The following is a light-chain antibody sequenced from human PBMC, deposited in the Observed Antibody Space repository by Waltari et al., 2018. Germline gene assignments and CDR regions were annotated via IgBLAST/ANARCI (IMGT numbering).Light chain of an antibody. CDR1: RSHIGSNY. J-gene: IGLJ3*02. V-gene: IGLV1-47*01. CDR3: AAWDDSLRGWV. CDR2: RNN. Sequence: QSVLTQPPSASGTPGPRLTISCSGRRSHIGSNYIYWYQQLPGTAPKLLINRNNQRPSGVPDRFSGSKSGTSASLAISGLRSGDEADYYCAAWDDSLRGWVFGGGTKLTVL.